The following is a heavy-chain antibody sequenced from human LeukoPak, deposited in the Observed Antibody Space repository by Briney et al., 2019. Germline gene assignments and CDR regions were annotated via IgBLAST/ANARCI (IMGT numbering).Heavy chain of an antibody. V-gene: IGHV4-30-4*07. Sequence: SQTLSLTCAVSGGSISSGGYSWSWIRQPPGKGLEWIGYIYYSGSTNYNPSLKSRVTISVDTSKNQFSLKLSSVTAADTAVYYCARGNWYLYFDYWGQGTLVTVSS. CDR2: IYYSGST. CDR1: GGSISSGGYS. D-gene: IGHD6-13*01. CDR3: ARGNWYLYFDY. J-gene: IGHJ4*02.